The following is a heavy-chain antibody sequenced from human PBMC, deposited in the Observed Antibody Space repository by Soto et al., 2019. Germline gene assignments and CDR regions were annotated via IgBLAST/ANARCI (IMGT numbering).Heavy chain of an antibody. CDR3: ARGLPIDY. CDR1: GFTFSTNA. J-gene: IGHJ4*02. CDR2: ISNSAGNT. V-gene: IGHV3-23*01. Sequence: PVGSLRLSCAASGFTFSTNAMNWVRQAPGKGLEWVSSISNSAGNTYYADSAKGRLTISRDNSKNTLYLQMNSLRAEDTAVYYCARGLPIDYWGQRTLVTVSS.